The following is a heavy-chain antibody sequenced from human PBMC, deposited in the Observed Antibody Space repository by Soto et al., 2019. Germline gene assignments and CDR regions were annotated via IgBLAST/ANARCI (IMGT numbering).Heavy chain of an antibody. D-gene: IGHD3-9*01. CDR3: ATDLVDYYYMDV. CDR1: GFTFSSYG. V-gene: IGHV3-33*01. J-gene: IGHJ6*03. CDR2: IWYDGSSK. Sequence: GGSLRLSCAASGFTFSSYGMHWVRQAPGKGLEWVAVIWYDGSSKYYADSVKGRFTISRDNSKNTLYLQMNSLRAEDTAVYYCATDLVDYYYMDVWGKGTTVTVSS.